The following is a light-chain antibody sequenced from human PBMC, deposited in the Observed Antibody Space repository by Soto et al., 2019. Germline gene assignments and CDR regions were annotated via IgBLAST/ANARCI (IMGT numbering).Light chain of an antibody. J-gene: IGKJ1*01. CDR1: QSIRTN. CDR3: QQYNNWPPWT. V-gene: IGKV3-15*01. CDR2: GAS. Sequence: EIVMTQSPATLSVSPGERATLSCRASQSIRTNLAWYQHKPGQPPRVLIYGASTRATGVPARFSGSGSGTEFTLTISSLQSEDVAVYYCQQYNNWPPWTFGQGTKVEIK.